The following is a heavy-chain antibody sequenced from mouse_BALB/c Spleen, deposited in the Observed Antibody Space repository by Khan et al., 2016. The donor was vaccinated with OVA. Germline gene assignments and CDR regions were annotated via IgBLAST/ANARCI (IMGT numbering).Heavy chain of an antibody. CDR3: AREGAYYRSDGWFSY. CDR1: GYTFTTYT. J-gene: IGHJ3*01. V-gene: IGHV1-4*01. Sequence: VKLLESGAELARPGASVKMSCKASGYTFTTYTMHWVKQRPGQGLEWIGYINPSNGYTNYNQKFKDKSTLTADKSSRTAYMQLSSLTSDYSAVYYCAREGAYYRSDGWFSYWGQGTLVTVAA. D-gene: IGHD2-14*01. CDR2: INPSNGYT.